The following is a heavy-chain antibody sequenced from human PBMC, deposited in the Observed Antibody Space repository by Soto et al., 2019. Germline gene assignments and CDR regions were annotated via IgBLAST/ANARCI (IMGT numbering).Heavy chain of an antibody. CDR2: ISAYNGNT. J-gene: IGHJ6*02. V-gene: IGHV1-18*01. Sequence: ASVKVSCKASGYTFTSYGISWVRQAPGQGLEWMGWISAYNGNTNYAQKLQGRVTMTTDTSTSTAYMELRSLRSDDTAVYYCARENSGEYYYDSSGYPHSNYYYYYGMDVWGQGTTVTVSS. CDR3: ARENSGEYYYDSSGYPHSNYYYYYGMDV. CDR1: GYTFTSYG. D-gene: IGHD3-22*01.